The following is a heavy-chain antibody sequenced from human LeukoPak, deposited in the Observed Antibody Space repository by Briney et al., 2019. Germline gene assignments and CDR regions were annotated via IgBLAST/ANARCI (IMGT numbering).Heavy chain of an antibody. CDR2: ISGSGGST. Sequence: GGSLRLSCAASGFTFSSYAMSWVRQAPGKGLEWVSAISGSGGSTYYADSVKGRFTISRDNSENTLYLQMNSLRAEDTAVYCCAKSRVVPAASSLFDYWGQGALVSVSS. CDR3: AKSRVVPAASSLFDY. D-gene: IGHD2-2*01. V-gene: IGHV3-23*01. CDR1: GFTFSSYA. J-gene: IGHJ4*02.